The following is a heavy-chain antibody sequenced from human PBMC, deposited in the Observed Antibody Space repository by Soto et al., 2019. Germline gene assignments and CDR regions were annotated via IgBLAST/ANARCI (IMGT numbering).Heavy chain of an antibody. CDR3: AKKAGLVSLYPPEFDP. CDR2: ISGSDGGT. J-gene: IGHJ5*02. D-gene: IGHD2-8*01. V-gene: IGHV3-23*01. Sequence: GASVKVSCKASGYTFSSYAMSWVRQATGKGLEWGSGISGSDGGTYYADSVKDRFTISRDKSKNTLFLQMNSLRGEDTAVYYCAKKAGLVSLYPPEFDPRGQGTLVTVSS. CDR1: GYTFSSYA.